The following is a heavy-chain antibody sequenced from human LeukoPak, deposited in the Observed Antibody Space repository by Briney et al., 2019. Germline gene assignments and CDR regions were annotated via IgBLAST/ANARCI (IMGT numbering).Heavy chain of an antibody. CDR1: GGSFSGYY. J-gene: IGHJ6*03. V-gene: IGHV4-34*01. CDR2: INHSGST. Sequence: PSETLSLTCAVYGGSFSGYYWSWIRQPPGKGLEGIGEINHSGSTNYNPSLKSRVTISVDTSKNQFSLRLSSVTAADTAVYYCARGRVHYYYYMDVWGKGTTVTISS. D-gene: IGHD3-3*01. CDR3: ARGRVHYYYYMDV.